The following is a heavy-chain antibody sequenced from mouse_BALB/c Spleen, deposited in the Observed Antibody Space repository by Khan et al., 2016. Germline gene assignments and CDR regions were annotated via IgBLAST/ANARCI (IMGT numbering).Heavy chain of an antibody. CDR3: ARCYLGGCYIDW. J-gene: IGHJ2*01. D-gene: IGHD1-1*01. V-gene: IGHV3-2*02. Sequence: EVQLQESGPGLVKPSQSLSLTCTVTGYSITSDYAWNWIRQFQGNILEWMGYISYSGSTSYNPSLKSRISITRDTSKNTFFLRLNSVTTEDTATYYWARCYLGGCYIDWWSQSIPLTLS. CDR2: ISYSGST. CDR1: GYSITSDYA.